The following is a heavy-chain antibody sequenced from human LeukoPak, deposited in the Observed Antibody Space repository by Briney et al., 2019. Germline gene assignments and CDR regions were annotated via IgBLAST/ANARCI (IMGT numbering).Heavy chain of an antibody. CDR2: IYYSGNT. Sequence: SQTLSLTCTVSGGSISSYHWSWIRQPPGKGLEWVGYIYYSGNTNYNPALRSRVTISLDTSKSQFSLKLSSVTAADTAVYYCARRKTGYGLDVWGQGTTVTVSS. CDR1: GGSISSYH. CDR3: ARRKTGYGLDV. V-gene: IGHV4-59*08. J-gene: IGHJ6*02.